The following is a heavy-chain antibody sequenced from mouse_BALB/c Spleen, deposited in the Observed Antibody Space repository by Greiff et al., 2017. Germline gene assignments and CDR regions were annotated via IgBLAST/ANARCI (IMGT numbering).Heavy chain of an antibody. CDR3: TRLGDGYYYFDY. Sequence: DVKLVESGGGLVQPGGSMKLSCVASGFTFSNYWMNWVRQSPEKGLEWVAEIRLKSNNYATHYAESVKGRFTISRDDSKSSVYLQMNNLRAVDTGIYYCTRLGDGYYYFDYWGQGTTLTVSS. V-gene: IGHV6-6*02. CDR2: IRLKSNNYAT. J-gene: IGHJ2*01. CDR1: GFTFSNYW. D-gene: IGHD2-3*01.